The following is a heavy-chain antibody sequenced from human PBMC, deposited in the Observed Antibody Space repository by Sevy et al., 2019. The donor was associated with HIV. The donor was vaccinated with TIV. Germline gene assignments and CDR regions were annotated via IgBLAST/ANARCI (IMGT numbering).Heavy chain of an antibody. V-gene: IGHV4-59*13. CDR2: IYYSRST. Sequence: SETLSLTCSVSGGSMRNFYWSWIRQPPGKGLEWIGNIYYSRSTNYNPSLKSRVTMSVDTSKNQFSLKLSSVTAADTSVYYCARSGFSEWAGSPRGPRNWFDPWGQGTLVTGSS. CDR3: ARSGFSEWAGSPRGPRNWFDP. CDR1: GGSMRNFY. D-gene: IGHD3-3*01. J-gene: IGHJ5*02.